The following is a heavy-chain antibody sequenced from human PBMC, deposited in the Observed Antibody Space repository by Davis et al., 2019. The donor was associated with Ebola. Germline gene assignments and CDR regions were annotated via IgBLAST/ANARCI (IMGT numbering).Heavy chain of an antibody. CDR2: IYSGGST. D-gene: IGHD2-15*01. Sequence: GGSLRLSCAASGFTVSSNYMSWVRQAPGKGLEWVSVIYSGGSTYYADSVKGRFTISRDNAKNSLYLQMNSLRAEDTAVYYCARVPRIPWSYYYGMDVWGQGTTVTVSS. CDR1: GFTVSSNY. J-gene: IGHJ6*02. V-gene: IGHV3-53*01. CDR3: ARVPRIPWSYYYGMDV.